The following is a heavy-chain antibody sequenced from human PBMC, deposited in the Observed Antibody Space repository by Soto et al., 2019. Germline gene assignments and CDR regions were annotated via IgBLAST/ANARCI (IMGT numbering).Heavy chain of an antibody. V-gene: IGHV3-23*01. CDR2: ISGSGGST. CDR3: AKTYYYGSGRGYFDC. Sequence: GESLKISCAASGFTFSSYAMSWVRQAPGKGLEWVSVISGSGGSTYYADSVKGRFTISRDNSKNTLLLQMNSLRADDTAVYYCAKTYYYGSGRGYFDCWGQGTLVTVSS. D-gene: IGHD3-10*01. J-gene: IGHJ4*02. CDR1: GFTFSSYA.